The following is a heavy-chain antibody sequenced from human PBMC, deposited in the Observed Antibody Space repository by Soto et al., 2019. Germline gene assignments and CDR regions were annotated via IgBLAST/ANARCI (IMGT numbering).Heavy chain of an antibody. CDR1: GFTFSSYS. CDR3: ARGPAAGNYYYCGMDV. J-gene: IGHJ6*02. V-gene: IGHV3-21*01. Sequence: GGSLRLSCAASGFTFSSYSMNWVRQAPGKGLEWVSSISSSSSYIYYADSVKGRFTISRDNAKNSLYLQMNSLRAEDTAVYYCARGPAAGNYYYCGMDVWGQGTTVTVSS. CDR2: ISSSSSYI. D-gene: IGHD6-13*01.